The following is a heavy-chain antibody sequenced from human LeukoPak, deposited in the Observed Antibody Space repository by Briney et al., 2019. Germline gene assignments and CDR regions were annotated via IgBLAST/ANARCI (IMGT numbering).Heavy chain of an antibody. CDR1: GYTLTELS. Sequence: ASVKVSCKVSGYTLTELSMHWVRQAPGKGLEWMGGFDPEDGETIYAQKFQGRVTMTEDTSTDTAYMELSSLRSKDTAVYYCATKGADGDWFDPWGQGTLVTVSS. CDR2: FDPEDGET. CDR3: ATKGADGDWFDP. J-gene: IGHJ5*02. V-gene: IGHV1-24*01. D-gene: IGHD4-17*01.